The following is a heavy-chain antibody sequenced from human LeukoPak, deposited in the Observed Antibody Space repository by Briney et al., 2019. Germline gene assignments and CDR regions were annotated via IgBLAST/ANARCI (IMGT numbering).Heavy chain of an antibody. CDR1: GGTFSSYA. CDR2: ITPIFGIA. D-gene: IGHD2-2*01. J-gene: IGHJ4*02. Sequence: GASVKVSCKASGGTFSSYAISWVRQAPGQGLEWMGRITPIFGIANYAQKFQGRVTITADKSTSTAYMELSSLRSEDTAVYYCATIGTVPAATRDLRKASYWGQGTLVTVSS. V-gene: IGHV1-69*04. CDR3: ATIGTVPAATRDLRKASY.